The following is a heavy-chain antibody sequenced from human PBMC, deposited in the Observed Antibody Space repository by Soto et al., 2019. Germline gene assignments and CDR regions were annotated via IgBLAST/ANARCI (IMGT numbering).Heavy chain of an antibody. CDR2: ISGSGDGT. D-gene: IGHD2-8*01. CDR1: GFTVSSHA. V-gene: IGHV3-23*01. CDR3: TKSRRSILMVYGFGGMDV. Sequence: GGSLRLSCAASGFTVSSHAMSWVRQAPGKGLEWVSSISGSGDGTYYGDSVKGRFTISRDSSSSTLYLQMNNLRGEDTAVYFCTKSRRSILMVYGFGGMDVWGQGNTVTVYS. J-gene: IGHJ6*02.